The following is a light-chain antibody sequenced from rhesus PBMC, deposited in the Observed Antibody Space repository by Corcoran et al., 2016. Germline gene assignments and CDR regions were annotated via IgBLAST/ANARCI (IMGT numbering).Light chain of an antibody. J-gene: IGKJ1*01. CDR3: QQSSNFWT. CDR1: QSVGYF. V-gene: IGKV3-24*04. Sequence: EIVVTQSPATLSLSPGERATLSCRASQSVGYFLAWFNQKPGQAPRLLIYGESTRATVIPDRFSGSGSGTDFTLTISSLEPEDVGLYYCQQSSNFWTFGQGTKVEIK. CDR2: GES.